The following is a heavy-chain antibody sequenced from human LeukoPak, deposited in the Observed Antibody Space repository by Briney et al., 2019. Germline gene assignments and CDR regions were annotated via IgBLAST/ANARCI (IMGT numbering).Heavy chain of an antibody. V-gene: IGHV3-21*01. D-gene: IGHD5-24*01. CDR3: ARDRDVEIGGSNAFAI. J-gene: IGHJ3*02. CDR1: GFTFSSYS. CDR2: ISSSSSYI. Sequence: PGGSLRLSCAASGFTFSSYSMNWVRQAPGKGLEGVSSISSSSSYIYYADSVKGRFTISRDNAKNSLYLEMNSLGAEDTAVYYCARDRDVEIGGSNAFAIWGQGTMVTVSS.